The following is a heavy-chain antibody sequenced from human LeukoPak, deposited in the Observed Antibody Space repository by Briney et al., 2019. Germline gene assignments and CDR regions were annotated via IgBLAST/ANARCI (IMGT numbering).Heavy chain of an antibody. CDR1: GFTFSSYG. V-gene: IGHV3-30*02. CDR2: IRYDGSNK. J-gene: IGHJ4*02. CDR3: ARDIYGSGPPVGDAIDY. D-gene: IGHD3-10*01. Sequence: GGSLRLSCAASGFTFSSYGMHWVRQASGKGLEWVAFIRYDGSNKYYADSVKGRFTISRDNAKNSLYLQVNSLRAEDTAVYYCARDIYGSGPPVGDAIDYWGQGTLVTVSS.